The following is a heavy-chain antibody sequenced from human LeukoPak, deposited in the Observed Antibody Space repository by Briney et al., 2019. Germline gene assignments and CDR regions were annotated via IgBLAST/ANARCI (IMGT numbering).Heavy chain of an antibody. D-gene: IGHD3-10*01. CDR3: ARDRYYYGSGSLMDV. CDR2: LIPIFGTA. V-gene: IGHV1-69*06. J-gene: IGHJ6*04. CDR1: GGTVSRYA. Sequence: ASVKVSCKASGGTVSRYAISWVRQAPGQGLEWMGGLIPIFGTANYAQKFQGRVTITADKSTSTAYMELSSLRSEDTAVYYCARDRYYYGSGSLMDVWGKATTVTVSS.